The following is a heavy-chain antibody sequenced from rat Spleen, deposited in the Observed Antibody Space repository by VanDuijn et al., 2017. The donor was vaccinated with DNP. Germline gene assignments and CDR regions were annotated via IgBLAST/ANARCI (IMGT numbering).Heavy chain of an antibody. Sequence: QVQLKESGPGLVPPSQTLSLTCTVAGFSLTSNNVHWVRQPPGKGLEWMGVIWNTGGTRYNSVFKSRLSITRDTSRSQVFLKMISLQTEDTATYYCASTLVNYGTYGYYAMDAWGQGVMVTVSS. CDR3: ASTLVNYGTYGYYAMDA. J-gene: IGHJ2*01. CDR1: GFSLTSNN. V-gene: IGHV2-41*01. D-gene: IGHD1-3*01. CDR2: IWNTGGT.